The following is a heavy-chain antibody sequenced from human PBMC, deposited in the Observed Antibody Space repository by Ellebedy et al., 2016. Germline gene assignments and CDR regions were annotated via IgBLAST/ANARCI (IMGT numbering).Heavy chain of an antibody. V-gene: IGHV4-4*07. CDR3: ARWPPRY. Sequence: SETLSLTXTVSGGPLSNYFCNWIRQPAGKGLEWIGRISTTWTTNYNPSLKSRVTMSRDASKNQFSLTLSSVTAADTAVYYCARWPPRYWGQGTLVTVSS. CDR1: GGPLSNYF. D-gene: IGHD5-12*01. J-gene: IGHJ4*02. CDR2: ISTTWTT.